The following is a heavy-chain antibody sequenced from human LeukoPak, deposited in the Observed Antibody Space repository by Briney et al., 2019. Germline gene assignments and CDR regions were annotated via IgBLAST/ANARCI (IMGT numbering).Heavy chain of an antibody. CDR3: ARETRLHSGSYSNDAFDI. CDR1: GGSINSYY. Sequence: PSETLSLTCTVSGGSINSYYWSWIRQPPGKGLEWIGYISYSGSTDYNPSLKSRVTISLDTSKNQFSLRLSSVTAADTAVYYCARETRLHSGSYSNDAFDIWGQGTMVTVSS. CDR2: ISYSGST. J-gene: IGHJ3*02. D-gene: IGHD1-26*01. V-gene: IGHV4-59*01.